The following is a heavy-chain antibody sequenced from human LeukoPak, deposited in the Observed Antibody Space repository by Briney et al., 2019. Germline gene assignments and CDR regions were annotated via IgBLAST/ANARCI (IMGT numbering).Heavy chain of an antibody. CDR2: IRYDGSNK. V-gene: IGHV3-33*08. J-gene: IGHJ4*02. D-gene: IGHD4-23*01. CDR1: GFTFSDHY. CDR3: ARRAGGYSHPYDY. Sequence: GGSLRLSCAASGFTFSDHYMDWVRQAPGKGLEWVAFIRYDGSNKYYADSVKGRFTISRDNSKNTLYLQMNSLRAEDTAVYYCARRAGGYSHPYDYWGQGILVTVSS.